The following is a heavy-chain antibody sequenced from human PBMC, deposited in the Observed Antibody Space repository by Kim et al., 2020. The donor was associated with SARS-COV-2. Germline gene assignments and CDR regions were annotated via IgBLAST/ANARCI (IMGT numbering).Heavy chain of an antibody. J-gene: IGHJ6*02. CDR2: TRNKANSYTT. D-gene: IGHD4-17*01. Sequence: GGSLRLSCAASGFTFSDHYMDWVRQAPGKGLEWVGRTRNKANSYTTEYAASVKGRFTISRDDSKNSLYLQMNSLKTEDTAVYYCAREGRYRGDYHGFGSKDYYYYYGMDVWGQGTTVTVSS. CDR3: AREGRYRGDYHGFGSKDYYYYYGMDV. V-gene: IGHV3-72*01. CDR1: GFTFSDHY.